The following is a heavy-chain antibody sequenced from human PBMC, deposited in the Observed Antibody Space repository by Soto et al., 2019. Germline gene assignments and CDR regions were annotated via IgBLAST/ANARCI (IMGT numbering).Heavy chain of an antibody. V-gene: IGHV4-31*03. CDR1: GGSISSGGYY. CDR2: IYYSGST. CDR3: ARAGSSSPNYYYYMDV. Sequence: TLCLRYTVAGGSISSGGYYWSCIRQHPGKGLEWIGYIYYSGSTYYNPSLKSRVTISVDTSKNQFSLKLSSVTAADTAVYYCARAGSSSPNYYYYMDVWGKGTTVTVSS. D-gene: IGHD6-13*01. J-gene: IGHJ6*03.